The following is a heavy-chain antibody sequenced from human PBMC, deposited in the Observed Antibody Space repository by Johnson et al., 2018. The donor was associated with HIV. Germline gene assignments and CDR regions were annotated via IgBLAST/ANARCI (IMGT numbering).Heavy chain of an antibody. D-gene: IGHD1-26*01. J-gene: IGHJ3*02. V-gene: IGHV3-23*04. Sequence: VQLVESGGGLVQPGGSLRLSCAASGFPFISYAMSWVRQAPGKWLEWVSVLSGSGGSTYYAVCVLCRFTISRDNSKNPLYLQMNSLRAEDTAVYDCANTLRLVGATFRNDAFDSWGQGTMVTVST. CDR3: ANTLRLVGATFRNDAFDS. CDR2: LSGSGGST. CDR1: GFPFISYA.